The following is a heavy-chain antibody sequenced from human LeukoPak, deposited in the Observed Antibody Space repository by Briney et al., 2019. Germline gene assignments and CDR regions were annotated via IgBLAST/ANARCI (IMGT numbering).Heavy chain of an antibody. CDR2: IIPIFGTA. V-gene: IGHV1-69*13. D-gene: IGHD1-7*01. J-gene: IGHJ6*03. Sequence: SVKVSCKASGYTFTGYYMNWVRQAPGQGLEWMGGIIPIFGTANYAQKFQGRVTITADESTSTAYMELSSLRSEDTAVYYCASSEGGPNYYYYYYYMDVWGKGTTVTISS. CDR1: GYTFTGYY. CDR3: ASSEGGPNYYYYYYYMDV.